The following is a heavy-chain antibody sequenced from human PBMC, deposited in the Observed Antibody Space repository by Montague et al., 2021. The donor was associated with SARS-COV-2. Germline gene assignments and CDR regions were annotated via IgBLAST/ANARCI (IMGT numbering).Heavy chain of an antibody. CDR2: LHGFSPVI. D-gene: IGHD6-13*01. CDR1: GFTFTDYS. V-gene: IGHV3-48*04. CDR3: ARDSSSWGGALDY. J-gene: IGHJ4*02. Sequence: SLRLSCAASGFTFTDYSMNWVRQAPGRGLEWISYLHGFSPVIFYADSVKGRFTISRDNAKNTLYLQMNSLRVEDTAVYYCARDSSSWGGALDYWGQGTLVTVSS.